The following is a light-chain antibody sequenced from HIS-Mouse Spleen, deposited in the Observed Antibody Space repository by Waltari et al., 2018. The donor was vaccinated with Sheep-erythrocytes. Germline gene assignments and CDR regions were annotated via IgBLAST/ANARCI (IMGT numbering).Light chain of an antibody. CDR1: SSDVGGYNY. CDR3: SSYAGSNNWV. J-gene: IGLJ3*02. V-gene: IGLV2-8*01. Sequence: QSALTQPPSASGSPGQSVTIPCTGTSSDVGGYNYVSWYQQQPGKAPKLMIYEVSQRPSGVPDRFSGSKSGNTASLTVSGLQAEDEADYYCSSYAGSNNWVFGGGTKLTVL. CDR2: EVS.